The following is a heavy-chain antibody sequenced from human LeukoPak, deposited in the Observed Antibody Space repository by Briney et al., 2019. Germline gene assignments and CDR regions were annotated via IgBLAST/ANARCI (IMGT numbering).Heavy chain of an antibody. CDR3: ARDNSVGDYAWWFDP. V-gene: IGHV1-46*01. D-gene: IGHD1-26*01. CDR2: INPSDGST. J-gene: IGHJ5*02. CDR1: GYTFTSYY. Sequence: ASVKVSCKASGYTFTSYYMHWVRQAPGQGLEWMGIINPSDGSTSYAQKFQGRVTMTRDMSTSTDYMELSSLRSEDTAVYYCARDNSVGDYAWWFDPWGQGTLVTVSS.